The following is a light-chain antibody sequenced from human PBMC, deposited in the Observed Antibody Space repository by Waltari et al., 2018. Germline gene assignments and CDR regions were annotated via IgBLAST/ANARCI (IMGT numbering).Light chain of an antibody. J-gene: IGKJ2*01. CDR2: EAS. Sequence: DIQMTQSPSTLSASVGDRVTITCRASQSINNWLAWYQQKPGKAPKLLIYEASTLESGVPSRFSGSASGTECTLTITSLQPDDFATYYCQQYNSFSHTFGQGTKLEIK. CDR1: QSINNW. V-gene: IGKV1-5*03. CDR3: QQYNSFSHT.